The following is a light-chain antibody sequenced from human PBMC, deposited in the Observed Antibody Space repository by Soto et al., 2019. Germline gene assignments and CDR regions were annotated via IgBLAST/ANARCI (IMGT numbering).Light chain of an antibody. Sequence: IPITQHPSTLFGSVGDRVTITCRASHALSTYLAWYQQKPGKAPKLMIYEASTLQSGVPSRFSGSGSGTEFTLTISGLLPEDCATYYCQQSYSNPPRYTLGQGTKVDI. V-gene: IGKV1-9*01. CDR1: HALSTY. J-gene: IGKJ2*01. CDR2: EAS. CDR3: QQSYSNPPRYT.